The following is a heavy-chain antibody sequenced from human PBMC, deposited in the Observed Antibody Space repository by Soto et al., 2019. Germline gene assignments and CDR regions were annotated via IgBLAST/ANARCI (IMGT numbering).Heavy chain of an antibody. Sequence: SETLSLTCAVYGGSFSGYYWSWIRQPPGKGLEWIGEINHSGSTNYNPSLKSRVTISVDTSKNQFSLKLSSVTAADTAVYYCARVSFKYSSSYLFFQRRGFFDYWGQGTLVSVSS. V-gene: IGHV4-34*01. CDR1: GGSFSGYY. J-gene: IGHJ4*02. CDR2: INHSGST. D-gene: IGHD6-6*01. CDR3: ARVSFKYSSSYLFFQRRGFFDY.